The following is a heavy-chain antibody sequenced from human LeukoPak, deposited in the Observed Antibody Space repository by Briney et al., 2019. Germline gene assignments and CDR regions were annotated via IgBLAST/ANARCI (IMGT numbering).Heavy chain of an antibody. J-gene: IGHJ4*02. D-gene: IGHD6-19*01. Sequence: SVKVSCKASGGTFSRYAISWVRQAPGQELEWMGGIIPMFGIANYAQKFQGRVTITADESTSTAYMELSSLRSEDTAVYYCARDRPYTGGWRGFDYWGQGTLVTVSS. CDR2: IIPMFGIA. CDR3: ARDRPYTGGWRGFDY. V-gene: IGHV1-69*13. CDR1: GGTFSRYA.